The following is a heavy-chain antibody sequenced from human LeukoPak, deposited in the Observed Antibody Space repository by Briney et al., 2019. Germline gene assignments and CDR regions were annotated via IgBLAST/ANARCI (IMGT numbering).Heavy chain of an antibody. CDR2: ISSSSSYI. J-gene: IGHJ5*02. D-gene: IGHD6-13*01. V-gene: IGHV3-21*01. CDR3: ARGYSSSWYWFDP. CDR1: GFTFSSYS. Sequence: GGSLRLSCAASGFTFSSYSMNWVRQAPGKGLEWVSSISSSSSYIYYADSVKGRFTISRDNAKNSLYLQMNSLRAEDTPAYYCARGYSSSWYWFDPWGQGTLVTVSS.